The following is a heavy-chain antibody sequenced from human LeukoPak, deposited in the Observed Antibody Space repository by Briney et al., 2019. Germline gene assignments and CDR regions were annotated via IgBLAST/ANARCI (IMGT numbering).Heavy chain of an antibody. J-gene: IGHJ4*02. CDR2: INPNSGGT. D-gene: IGHD2-2*01. CDR3: ARTVVVPAAPDY. V-gene: IGHV1-2*02. Sequence: ASVKVSCKASGYTFTGYYMHWVRQAPGQGLVWMGWINPNSGGTNYAQKFQGRVTMTRDTSISTAYMELSRLRSDDTAVYYCARTVVVPAAPDYWGQGTLVTVSS. CDR1: GYTFTGYY.